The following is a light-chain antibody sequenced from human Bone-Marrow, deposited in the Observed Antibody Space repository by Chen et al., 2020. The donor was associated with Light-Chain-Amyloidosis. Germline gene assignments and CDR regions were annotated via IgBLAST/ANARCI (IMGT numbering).Light chain of an antibody. CDR2: EVS. V-gene: IGKV2D-29*01. Sequence: IVMTQTPLSLSVTPGQSASISCKSSQSLVHRDGKTYFYWYMQKSGQPPQLLIYEVSNRFSGVSDRFTGSGSGTDVTLIISRVETEDVGVYYCMQSLQLPLTFGGGTKVEIK. CDR3: MQSLQLPLT. CDR1: QSLVHRDGKTY. J-gene: IGKJ4*01.